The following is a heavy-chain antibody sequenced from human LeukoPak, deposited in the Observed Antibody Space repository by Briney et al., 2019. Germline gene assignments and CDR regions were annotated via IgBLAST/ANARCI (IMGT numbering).Heavy chain of an antibody. D-gene: IGHD6-13*01. V-gene: IGHV3-11*04. J-gene: IGHJ4*02. CDR2: ISSSGSTI. Sequence: GRSLRLSCAASGFTFSDYYMSWIRQAPGKGLEWVSYISSSGSTIYYADSVKGRFTISRDNAKNSLYLQMNSLRAEDTAVYYCARDVVAAAGTWDYWGQGTLVTVSS. CDR3: ARDVVAAAGTWDY. CDR1: GFTFSDYY.